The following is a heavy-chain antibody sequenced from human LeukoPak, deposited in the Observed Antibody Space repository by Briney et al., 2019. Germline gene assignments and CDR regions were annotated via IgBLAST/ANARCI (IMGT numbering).Heavy chain of an antibody. Sequence: GGSLRLSCAASGFTFSDYYMSWIRQAPGKGLEWVSYISSSGSTIYYADSVKGRFTISRDASKNTLYLQMNNLRAEDAAVYYCARNLNSGNYYYFDYWGQGTLVTVSS. CDR3: ARNLNSGNYYYFDY. D-gene: IGHD1-26*01. V-gene: IGHV3-11*01. J-gene: IGHJ4*02. CDR1: GFTFSDYY. CDR2: ISSSGSTI.